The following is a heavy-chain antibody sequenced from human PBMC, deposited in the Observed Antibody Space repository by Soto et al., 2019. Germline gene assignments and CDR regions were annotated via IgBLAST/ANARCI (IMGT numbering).Heavy chain of an antibody. Sequence: GESLKISCKGSGYSFTSYWVSWVRQMPGKGQEWMGRIDPSDSYTNYSPSFHGHVTISADKSISTAYLQWSSLKASDTAMYYCARPSRNSGITMIVVAPFDYWGQGTLVTVSS. CDR3: ARPSRNSGITMIVVAPFDY. CDR1: GYSFTSYW. V-gene: IGHV5-10-1*01. J-gene: IGHJ4*02. D-gene: IGHD3-22*01. CDR2: IDPSDSYT.